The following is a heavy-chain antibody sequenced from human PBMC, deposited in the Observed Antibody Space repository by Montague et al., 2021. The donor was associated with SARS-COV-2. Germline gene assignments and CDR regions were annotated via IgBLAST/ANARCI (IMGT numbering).Heavy chain of an antibody. CDR1: GFTFSSYS. J-gene: IGHJ4*02. CDR3: ARDLRWGYYDILTGYYRPLDY. Sequence: GSLRLSCAASGFTFSSYSMNWVRQAPGKGLEWVSYISSSSSTIYXADSVKGRFTISRDNAKNSLYLQMNSLRAEDTAVYYCARDLRWGYYDILTGYYRPLDYWGQGTLVTVSS. V-gene: IGHV3-48*04. CDR2: ISSSSSTI. D-gene: IGHD3-9*01.